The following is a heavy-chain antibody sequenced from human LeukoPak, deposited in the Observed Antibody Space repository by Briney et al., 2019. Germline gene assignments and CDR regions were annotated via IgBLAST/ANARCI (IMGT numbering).Heavy chain of an antibody. J-gene: IGHJ4*02. CDR3: ARGRGYIYGYDY. V-gene: IGHV3-64*01. CDR2: ITTNGGIT. CDR1: GFIFSNYD. D-gene: IGHD5-18*01. Sequence: PGGSLRLSCAASGFIFSNYDMHWVRQAPGKGLEYVSHITTNGGITYYAISVKDRFTISRDNSKNTLYLQMGSLRAEDMAVYYCARGRGYIYGYDYWGQGTLVTVSS.